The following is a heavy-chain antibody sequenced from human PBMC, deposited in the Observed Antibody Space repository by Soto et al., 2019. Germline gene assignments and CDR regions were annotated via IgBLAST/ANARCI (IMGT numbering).Heavy chain of an antibody. CDR1: GFTFSSYG. J-gene: IGHJ6*02. CDR3: AKRRQGYGMDV. Sequence: GWSLRLSCASSGFTFSSYGMHWVRQAPGKGLEWVAVISYDGSNKYYADSVKGRFTISRDNSKNTLYLQMNSLRAEDTAVYYCAKRRQGYGMDVWGQGTTVTVSS. V-gene: IGHV3-30*18. CDR2: ISYDGSNK.